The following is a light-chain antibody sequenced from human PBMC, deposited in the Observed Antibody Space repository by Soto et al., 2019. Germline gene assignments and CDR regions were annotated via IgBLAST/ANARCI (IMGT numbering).Light chain of an antibody. CDR1: QDISNY. CDR2: AAS. V-gene: IGKV1-16*02. J-gene: IGKJ1*01. Sequence: DIQMTQSPSSLSASVGDRVTITCQASQDISNYLNWFQQIPGKAPKSLIYAASSLRSGVPSKFSGSGSGTVFTLTISSLQPEDFATYYCQQYNNYPWTFGQGTKVDIK. CDR3: QQYNNYPWT.